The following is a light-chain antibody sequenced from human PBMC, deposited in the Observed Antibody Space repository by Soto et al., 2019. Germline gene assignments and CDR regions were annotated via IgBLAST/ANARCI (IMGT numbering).Light chain of an antibody. V-gene: IGKV1-5*03. CDR3: QQYDIYWT. CDR1: QSISSW. Sequence: DIQMTQSPSTLSASVGDRVTITCRASQSISSWLAWYQQKPGKAPNLLIYKASTLQTGVPSRFSGSGSGTEITLTISSLQPDDFATYYCQQYDIYWTFGQGTKVDIK. CDR2: KAS. J-gene: IGKJ1*01.